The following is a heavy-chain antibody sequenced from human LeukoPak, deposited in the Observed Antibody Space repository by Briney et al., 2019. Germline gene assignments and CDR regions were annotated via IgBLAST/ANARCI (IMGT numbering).Heavy chain of an antibody. Sequence: GGSLRLSCAASGFTFSDYWIHWVRQAPGKGLVWVSRINTDGSITNYADPVKGRFTISRDNAKNTLYLQMSSLRAEDTAVYYCARDRGPRTGFMVREAYDYWGQGTLVTVSS. J-gene: IGHJ4*02. V-gene: IGHV3-74*01. CDR1: GFTFSDYW. CDR3: ARDRGPRTGFMVREAYDY. CDR2: INTDGSIT. D-gene: IGHD3-10*01.